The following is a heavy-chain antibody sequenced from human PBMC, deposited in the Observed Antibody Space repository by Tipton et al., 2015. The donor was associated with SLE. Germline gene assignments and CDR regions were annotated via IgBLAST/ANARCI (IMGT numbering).Heavy chain of an antibody. J-gene: IGHJ6*02. CDR3: ARDQVWYGVTGMDV. V-gene: IGHV3-48*01. CDR1: GFTFSSYS. CDR2: ISSSSSTI. D-gene: IGHD4-17*01. Sequence: SLRLSCAASGFTFSSYSMNWVRQAPGKGPEWVSYISSSSSTIYYADSVKGRFTISRDNAKNSLYLQMNSLRAEGTAVYYCARDQVWYGVTGMDVWGQGTTVTVSS.